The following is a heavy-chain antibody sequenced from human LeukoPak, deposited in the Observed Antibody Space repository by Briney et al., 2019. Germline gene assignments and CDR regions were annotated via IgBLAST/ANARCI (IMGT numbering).Heavy chain of an antibody. CDR1: GGSISSSSNY. CDR2: IYYSGST. V-gene: IGHV4-39*07. D-gene: IGHD4-11*01. CDR3: ARATVTTFIDY. Sequence: SETLSLTCTVSGGSISSSSNYWGWIRQPPGKGLEWIGSIYYSGSTYYNPSLKSRVTISVDTSKNQFSLKLSSVTAADTAVYYCARATVTTFIDYWGQGTLVTVSS. J-gene: IGHJ4*02.